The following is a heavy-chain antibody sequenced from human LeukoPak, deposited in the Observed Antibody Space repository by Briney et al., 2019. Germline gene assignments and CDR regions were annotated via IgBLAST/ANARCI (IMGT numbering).Heavy chain of an antibody. CDR3: GRFTMVRGMDP. Sequence: PSETLSLTCAVYGGSFSGYYWSWIRQPPGKGLEWIGEINHSGSTNYNPSLKSRVTISVDTSKNQFSLKLSSVTAADTAVYYCGRFTMVRGMDPWGQGTLVTVSS. CDR1: GGSFSGYY. D-gene: IGHD3-10*01. V-gene: IGHV4-34*01. CDR2: INHSGST. J-gene: IGHJ5*02.